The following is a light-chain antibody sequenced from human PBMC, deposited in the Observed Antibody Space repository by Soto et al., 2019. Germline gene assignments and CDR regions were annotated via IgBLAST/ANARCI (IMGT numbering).Light chain of an antibody. CDR1: QRVNSSY. CDR2: GAS. J-gene: IGKJ2*01. Sequence: EIVLTQSPDTLYLSPGEGATLSCRASQRVNSSYLAWYQQKPGQAPRLLISGASDRATGVPARVSGSGYGTDFTLTISRLEPEVFAVYYCQQYVNSPVTFGQGTKLQIK. V-gene: IGKV3-20*01. CDR3: QQYVNSPVT.